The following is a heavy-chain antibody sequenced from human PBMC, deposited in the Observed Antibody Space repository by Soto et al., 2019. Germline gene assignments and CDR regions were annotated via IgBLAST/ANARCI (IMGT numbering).Heavy chain of an antibody. Sequence: EVQLVQSGAEVKKPGESLKISCKGSGSSFPTYWIAWVRQLPGKGLEWMGIFYPGDSRTTYRPSFQGQVIISADKSISTADLQRSSLKASDTAMDYGARDHDYGGNSETFDRWGQGTMVTVSS. V-gene: IGHV5-51*03. CDR3: ARDHDYGGNSETFDR. CDR1: GSSFPTYW. CDR2: FYPGDSRT. D-gene: IGHD4-17*01. J-gene: IGHJ3*02.